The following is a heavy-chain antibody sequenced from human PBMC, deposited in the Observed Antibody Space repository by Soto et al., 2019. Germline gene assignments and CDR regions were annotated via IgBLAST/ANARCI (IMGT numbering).Heavy chain of an antibody. V-gene: IGHV3-30*03. CDR3: ATTGPY. CDR1: GFTFNKYA. Sequence: GGSLRLSCVASGFTFNKYAMSWVRQAPRKGLEWVAVISYDGSNKYYADSVKGRFTISRDNFKTTLYLQLNSLRAEDSAAYYCATTGPYWGQGTLVTVSS. J-gene: IGHJ4*02. CDR2: ISYDGSNK.